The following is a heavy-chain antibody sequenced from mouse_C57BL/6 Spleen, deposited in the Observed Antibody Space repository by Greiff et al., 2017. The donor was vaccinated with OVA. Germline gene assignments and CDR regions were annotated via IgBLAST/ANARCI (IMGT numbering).Heavy chain of an antibody. J-gene: IGHJ1*03. V-gene: IGHV5-9*01. CDR1: GFTFSSYT. D-gene: IGHD1-1*01. CDR3: ARSYYGSSYGYFDV. Sequence: DVKLVESGGGLVKPGGSLKLSCAASGFTFSSYTMSWVRQTPEKRLEWVATISGGGGNTYYPDSVKGRFTISRDNAKNTLYLQMSSLRSEDTALYYCARSYYGSSYGYFDVWGTGTTVTVSS. CDR2: ISGGGGNT.